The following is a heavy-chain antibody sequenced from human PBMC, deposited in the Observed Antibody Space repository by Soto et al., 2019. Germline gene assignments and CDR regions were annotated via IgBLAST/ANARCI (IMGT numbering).Heavy chain of an antibody. Sequence: SVKVSCKASGGTFGSYTISWVRQAPGQGLEWMGRIIPILGIANYAQKFQGRVTITADKSTSTAYMELSSLRSEDTAVYYCARDGYDILTGYPKPAFDNWGQGTLVTVSS. CDR2: IIPILGIA. CDR1: GGTFGSYT. D-gene: IGHD3-9*01. J-gene: IGHJ4*02. V-gene: IGHV1-69*04. CDR3: ARDGYDILTGYPKPAFDN.